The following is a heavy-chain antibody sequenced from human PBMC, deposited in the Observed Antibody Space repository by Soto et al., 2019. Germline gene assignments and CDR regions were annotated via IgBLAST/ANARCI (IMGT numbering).Heavy chain of an antibody. CDR1: GFTLSDHY. CDR2: TRNKANSYTT. Sequence: PGGSLRLSCAASGFTLSDHYMDWVRQAPGKGLEWVGRTRNKANSYTTEYAASVKGRFIISRDDSQDSLCLQMSSLKTEDTAVYYCARLSNFYMDVWGKGTTVTVSS. CDR3: ARLSNFYMDV. J-gene: IGHJ6*03. V-gene: IGHV3-72*01.